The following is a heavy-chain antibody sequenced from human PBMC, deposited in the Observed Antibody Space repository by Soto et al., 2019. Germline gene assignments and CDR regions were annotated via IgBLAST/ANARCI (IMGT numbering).Heavy chain of an antibody. Sequence: EVQLVESGGGLVQPGGSLRLSCEASGFTFRNYDMHWVRQGTGTGLEWVSGISAAGDTDYADSVEGRFTISRENAQNSFFLQMNSLRVGDTAVHYCARTDRDCYGLDVWGQGTTVIVSS. J-gene: IGHJ6*02. CDR1: GFTFRNYD. V-gene: IGHV3-13*01. CDR3: ARTDRDCYGLDV. CDR2: ISAAGDT.